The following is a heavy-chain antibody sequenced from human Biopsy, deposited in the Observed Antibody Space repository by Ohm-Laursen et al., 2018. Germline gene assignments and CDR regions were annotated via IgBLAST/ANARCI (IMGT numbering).Heavy chain of an antibody. CDR3: ALQSVAQMKNFDY. D-gene: IGHD6-19*01. CDR2: ISPKSGGT. Sequence: ASVKVSCNVSGFSFTGYYIHWVRQAPGQGLEWMGWISPKSGGTNYAQKFQGNINMTKNTSMSTAYMEMSRLRSDDTAVYYCALQSVAQMKNFDYWGQGTLVTVSS. V-gene: IGHV1-2*02. CDR1: GFSFTGYY. J-gene: IGHJ4*02.